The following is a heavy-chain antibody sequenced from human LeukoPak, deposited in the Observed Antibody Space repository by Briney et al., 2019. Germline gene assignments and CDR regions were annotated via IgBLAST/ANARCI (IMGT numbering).Heavy chain of an antibody. J-gene: IGHJ3*02. CDR1: GGSINNHY. Sequence: SETLSLTCTVSGGSINNHYWSWIRQPPGKGLEWIGYIYYSGSTNYNPSLKSRVTISVDTSKNQFSLKLSSVTAADTAVYYCARPLSISGYYYDAFDIWGQGTMVTVSS. D-gene: IGHD3-22*01. CDR3: ARPLSISGYYYDAFDI. CDR2: IYYSGST. V-gene: IGHV4-59*08.